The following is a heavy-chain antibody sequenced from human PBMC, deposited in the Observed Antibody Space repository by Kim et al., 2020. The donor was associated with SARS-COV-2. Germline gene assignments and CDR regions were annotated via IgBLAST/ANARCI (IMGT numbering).Heavy chain of an antibody. CDR3: AGRLDY. Sequence: SSSTISYAEPVKGRFSISRDNAKNSLYLQMNSLRAEDTAIYFCAGRLDYWGQGVLVTVSS. J-gene: IGHJ4*02. D-gene: IGHD1-26*01. CDR2: SSSTI. V-gene: IGHV3-48*01.